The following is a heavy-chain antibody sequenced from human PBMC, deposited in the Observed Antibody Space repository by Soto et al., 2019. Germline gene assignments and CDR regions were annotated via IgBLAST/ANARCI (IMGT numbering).Heavy chain of an antibody. CDR1: GFTFSDYY. D-gene: IGHD3-22*01. CDR3: ARSGHYYDSSGYLVGPDY. J-gene: IGHJ4*02. V-gene: IGHV3-11*01. CDR2: ISSSGSTI. Sequence: LRLSCAASGFTFSDYYMSWIRQAPGKGLEWVSYISSSGSTIYYADSVKGRFTISRDNAKNSLYLQMNSLRAEDTAVYYCARSGHYYDSSGYLVGPDYWGQGTLVSVSS.